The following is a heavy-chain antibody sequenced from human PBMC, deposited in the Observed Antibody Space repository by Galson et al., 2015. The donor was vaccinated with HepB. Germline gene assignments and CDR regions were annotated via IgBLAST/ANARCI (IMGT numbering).Heavy chain of an antibody. V-gene: IGHV3-33*01. CDR2: IWDDGSDK. CDR3: ARVHRSAYLDP. CDR1: GFTFSTYG. Sequence: SLRLSCAASGFTFSTYGMHWVRQAPGKGLEWLAVIWDDGSDKKFADSVKGRFTISRDNSKDILYLEMNSLRAEDTAIYYCARVHRSAYLDPWGQGTLVTVSS. J-gene: IGHJ5*02.